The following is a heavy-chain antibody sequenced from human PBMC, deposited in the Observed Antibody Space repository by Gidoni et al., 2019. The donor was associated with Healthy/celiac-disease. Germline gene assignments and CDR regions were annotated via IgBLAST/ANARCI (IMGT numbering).Heavy chain of an antibody. J-gene: IGHJ3*01. D-gene: IGHD1-20*01. CDR1: GYTFPGYY. CDR2: INPNSGGT. V-gene: IGHV1-2*02. Sequence: QVQLVQSGAEVKTPGTSVKVSGKATGYTFPGYYMHWVRQAPGQGLEWMGWINPNSGGTNYAQKFQGRVTMTRDTSISTAYMELRRLRSDDTAVYYCARVPAHNAPSINWGQGTMVTVSS. CDR3: ARVPAHNAPSIN.